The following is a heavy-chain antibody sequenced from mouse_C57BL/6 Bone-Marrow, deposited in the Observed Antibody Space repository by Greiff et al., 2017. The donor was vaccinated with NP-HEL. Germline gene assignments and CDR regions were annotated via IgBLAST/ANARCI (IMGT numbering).Heavy chain of an antibody. J-gene: IGHJ3*01. V-gene: IGHV7-3*01. CDR1: GFTFTDYY. CDR3: ARYLKTGAFAY. D-gene: IGHD4-1*01. CDR2: IRNKANGYTT. Sequence: EVQLVESGGGLVQPGGSLSLSCAASGFTFTDYYMSWVRQPPGKALEWLGFIRNKANGYTTEYSASVKGRFTISRDNSQSILYLQMNALRAEDSATYYCARYLKTGAFAYWGQGTLVTVSA.